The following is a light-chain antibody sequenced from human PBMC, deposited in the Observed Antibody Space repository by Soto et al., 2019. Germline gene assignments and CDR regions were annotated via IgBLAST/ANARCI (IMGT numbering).Light chain of an antibody. CDR1: QSVSSY. Sequence: EIVLTQSPATLSLSPGERATLSCRASQSVSSYLAWYQHKPGQAPRLLIYEASNRATGIPARFSGSGSGTDFTLTIRSLEPEDFAIYYCQQRSNGPSYTFGQGTKLEI. CDR2: EAS. J-gene: IGKJ2*01. CDR3: QQRSNGPSYT. V-gene: IGKV3-11*01.